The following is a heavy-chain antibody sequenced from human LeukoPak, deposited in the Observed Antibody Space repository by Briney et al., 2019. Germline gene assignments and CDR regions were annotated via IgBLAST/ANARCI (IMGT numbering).Heavy chain of an antibody. V-gene: IGHV1-18*01. Sequence: ASVKVSCKASGYTFTSYGISWVRQAPGQGLEWMGWISAYNGNTNYAQKLQGRVTMTTDTSTSTAYMELRSLRSDDTAVYYCARLGGRTSDYYGSRTPVWWFDPWGQGTLVTVSS. D-gene: IGHD3-10*01. CDR1: GYTFTSYG. J-gene: IGHJ5*02. CDR3: ARLGGRTSDYYGSRTPVWWFDP. CDR2: ISAYNGNT.